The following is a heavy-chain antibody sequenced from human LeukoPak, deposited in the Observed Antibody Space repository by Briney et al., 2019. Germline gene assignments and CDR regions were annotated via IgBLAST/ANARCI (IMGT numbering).Heavy chain of an antibody. J-gene: IGHJ6*03. D-gene: IGHD5-12*01. CDR2: ISSSRYII. CDR1: GFTFSGYS. CDR3: AGETSGYDPWDYYYYYMDV. Sequence: GGSLRLSCTASGFTFSGYSMNWVRQAPGKGLEWVSYISSSRYIIYYADSVKGRFTISRDNAKNSLYLQMNSLRAEDTAVYYCAGETSGYDPWDYYYYYMDVWGKGTTVTVSS. V-gene: IGHV3-48*01.